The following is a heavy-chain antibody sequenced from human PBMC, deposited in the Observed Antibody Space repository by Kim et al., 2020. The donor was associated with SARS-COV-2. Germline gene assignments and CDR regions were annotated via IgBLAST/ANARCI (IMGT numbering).Heavy chain of an antibody. V-gene: IGHV1-46*01. CDR3: ARGSWPIDY. CDR2: GGGT. J-gene: IGHJ4*02. D-gene: IGHD6-13*01. Sequence: GGGTSDAQKFQGRVIMTRDTSTTTVFMEMSSLRSDDTAMYFCARGSWPIDYWGQGTLVTVSP.